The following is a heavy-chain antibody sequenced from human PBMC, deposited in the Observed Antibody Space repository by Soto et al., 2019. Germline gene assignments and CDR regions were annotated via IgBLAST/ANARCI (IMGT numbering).Heavy chain of an antibody. Sequence: SETLSLTCTVSGGSISSYYWSWIRQPPGKGLEWIGYIYYSGSTNYNPSLKSRVTISVDTSKNQFSLKLSSVTAADTAVYYCARQSSSYGDYPNFDYWGQGTLVTVSS. J-gene: IGHJ4*02. CDR3: ARQSSSYGDYPNFDY. V-gene: IGHV4-59*08. CDR2: IYYSGST. CDR1: GGSISSYY. D-gene: IGHD4-17*01.